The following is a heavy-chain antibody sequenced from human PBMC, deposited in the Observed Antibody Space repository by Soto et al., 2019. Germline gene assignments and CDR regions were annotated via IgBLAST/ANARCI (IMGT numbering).Heavy chain of an antibody. J-gene: IGHJ3*02. V-gene: IGHV1-24*01. CDR2: FDPEDGET. CDR3: ATSRLVVVAATQAFDI. CDR1: GYTLTELS. D-gene: IGHD2-15*01. Sequence: ASVKVSCKVSGYTLTELSMHWVRQAPGKGLEWMGGFDPEDGETIYAQKFQGRVTMTEDTSTDTAYMELSSLRSEDTAVYYCATSRLVVVAATQAFDIWGQGTMVTV.